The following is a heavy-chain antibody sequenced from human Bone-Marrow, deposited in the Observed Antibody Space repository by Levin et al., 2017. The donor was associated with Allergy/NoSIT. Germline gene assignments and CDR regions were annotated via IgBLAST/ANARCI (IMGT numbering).Heavy chain of an antibody. CDR1: GFTFRNYV. V-gene: IGHV3-23*01. Sequence: GGSLRLSCAASGFTFRNYVVSWVRQVPGKGLEWVSAISGSADGTYYADSVRGRFTISRDNSKNTLYLQMNSLRAEDTAVYYCAKDPDYGDYSHSWYFDLWGRGTLVTVSS. J-gene: IGHJ2*01. D-gene: IGHD4-11*01. CDR2: ISGSADGT. CDR3: AKDPDYGDYSHSWYFDL.